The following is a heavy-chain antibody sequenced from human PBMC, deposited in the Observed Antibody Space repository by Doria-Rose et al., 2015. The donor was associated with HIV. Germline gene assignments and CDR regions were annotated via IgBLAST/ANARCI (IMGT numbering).Heavy chain of an antibody. CDR3: ARIKSSRWYHKYYFDF. D-gene: IGHD6-13*01. V-gene: IGHV2-26*01. CDR1: GVSLSSPGMG. Sequence: QESGPVLVKPTETLTLTCTVSGVSLSSPGMGVSWIRRPPGKALEWHANIFSDDERSYKTSLKSRLTISRGTSKSQVVLTMTDMDPVDTATYYCARIKSSRWYHKYYFDFWGQGTLVIVSA. J-gene: IGHJ4*02. CDR2: IFSDDER.